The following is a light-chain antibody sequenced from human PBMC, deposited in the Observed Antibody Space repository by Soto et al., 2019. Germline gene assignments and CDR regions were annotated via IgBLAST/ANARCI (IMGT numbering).Light chain of an antibody. CDR3: QQYGTSPIT. V-gene: IGKV3-20*01. Sequence: IVLTQSPATLSLSPGERATLSCRASQSVSNNYLAWYQQKPGQAPRLLIYGASTRATGIPARFSGSGSGTEFTLTISRLEPEDFAVYYCQQYGTSPITFGQGTRLEIK. CDR2: GAS. J-gene: IGKJ5*01. CDR1: QSVSNNY.